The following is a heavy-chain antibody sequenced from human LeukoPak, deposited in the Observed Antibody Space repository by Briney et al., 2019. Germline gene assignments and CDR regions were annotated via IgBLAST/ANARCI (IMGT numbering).Heavy chain of an antibody. V-gene: IGHV3-11*05. D-gene: IGHD6-13*01. J-gene: IGHJ4*02. CDR3: ARDLEGVDAAAGTGEFDY. Sequence: GGSLRLSCAASGFTFSDYYISWIRQAPGKGLEWVSYISSSSSYTNYADSVKGRFTISRDNAKNSLYLQMNSLRAEDTAVYYCARDLEGVDAAAGTGEFDYWGQGTLVTVSS. CDR1: GFTFSDYY. CDR2: ISSSSSYT.